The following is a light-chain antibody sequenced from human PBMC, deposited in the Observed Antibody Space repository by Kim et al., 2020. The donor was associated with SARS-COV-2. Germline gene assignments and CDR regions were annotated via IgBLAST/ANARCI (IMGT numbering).Light chain of an antibody. CDR3: QEGYSTSWA. V-gene: IGKV1-39*01. CDR1: QTISNY. J-gene: IGKJ1*01. Sequence: DIQMTQSPSSLSASIGDRVTITCRASQTISNYLSWYQHKPGKVPKLLIYDASSLHSGVPSRFSGSGSGTEFTLTISGFQPEDFATYSCQEGYSTSWAFGPGTKIDIK. CDR2: DAS.